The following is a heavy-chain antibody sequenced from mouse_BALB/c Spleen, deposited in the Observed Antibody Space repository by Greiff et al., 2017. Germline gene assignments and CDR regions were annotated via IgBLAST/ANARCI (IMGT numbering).Heavy chain of an antibody. CDR2: ILPGSGST. V-gene: IGHV1-9*01. CDR1: GYTFSSYW. Sequence: VKLVESGAELMKPGASVKISCKATGYTFSSYWIEWVKQRPGHGLEWIGEILPGSGSTNYNEKFKGKATFTADTSSNTAYMQLSSLTSEDSAVYYCARGGYDYSWFAYWGQGTLVTVSA. CDR3: ARGGYDYSWFAY. D-gene: IGHD2-4*01. J-gene: IGHJ3*01.